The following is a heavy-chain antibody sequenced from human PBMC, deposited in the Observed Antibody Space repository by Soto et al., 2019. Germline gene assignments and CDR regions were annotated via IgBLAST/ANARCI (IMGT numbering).Heavy chain of an antibody. J-gene: IGHJ5*02. CDR1: GGSISSGDYY. V-gene: IGHV4-30-4*01. D-gene: IGHD3-3*01. Sequence: QVQLQESGPGLVKPSQTLSLTCTVSGGSISSGDYYWSWIRQPPGKGLEWIGYIYYSGSTYYNPSLKSRVTISVDTSKNQFSLKLSSVTAADTAVCYCARAQSFLESPVVWFDPWGQGTLVTVSS. CDR3: ARAQSFLESPVVWFDP. CDR2: IYYSGST.